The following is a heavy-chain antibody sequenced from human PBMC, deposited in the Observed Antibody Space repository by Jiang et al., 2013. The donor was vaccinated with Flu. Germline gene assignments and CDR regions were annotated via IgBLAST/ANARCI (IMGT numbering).Heavy chain of an antibody. CDR3: AKGSGRLYGDPLDYYYGMDV. CDR1: GGSISSYY. J-gene: IGHJ6*04. Sequence: GPGLVKPSETPSLTCTVSGGSISSYYWSWIRQPPGKGLEWIGYIYYSGSTNYNPSLKSRVTISVDTSKNQFSLKLSSVTAADTAVYYCAKGSGRLYGDPLDYYYGMDVWGKGTTVTVSS. V-gene: IGHV4-59*08. CDR2: IYYSGST. D-gene: IGHD4-17*01.